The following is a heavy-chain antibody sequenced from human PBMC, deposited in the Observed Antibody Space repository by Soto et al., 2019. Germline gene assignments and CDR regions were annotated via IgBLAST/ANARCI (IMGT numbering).Heavy chain of an antibody. V-gene: IGHV4-59*08. CDR1: GGSISSYY. CDR3: ATLYNWNDQEWYFDY. Sequence: NPSETLSLTCTVSGGSISSYYWSWIRQPPGKGLEWIGYIYYSGSTNYNPSLKSRVTISVDTSKNQFSLKLSSVTAADTAVYYCATLYNWNDQEWYFDYWGQGTLVTAPQ. D-gene: IGHD1-20*01. J-gene: IGHJ4*02. CDR2: IYYSGST.